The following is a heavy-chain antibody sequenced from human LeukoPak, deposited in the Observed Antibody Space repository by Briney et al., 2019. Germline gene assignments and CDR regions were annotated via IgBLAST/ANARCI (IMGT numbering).Heavy chain of an antibody. D-gene: IGHD1-26*01. J-gene: IGHJ3*02. CDR1: SASITSYY. CDR3: ARHQWVPAFDI. V-gene: IGHV4-59*08. CDR2: IYYSGST. Sequence: SETLSLTCTVSSASITSYYWSWIRQPPGKGLEWIGQIYYSGSTNYNPSLKSRVTISIDTSKNQFSLKLSSVTAADTAVYYCARHQWVPAFDIWGQGTMVTVSS.